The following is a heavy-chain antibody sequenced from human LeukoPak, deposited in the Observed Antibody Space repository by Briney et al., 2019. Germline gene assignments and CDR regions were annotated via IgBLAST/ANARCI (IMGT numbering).Heavy chain of an antibody. Sequence: SETLSLTCAVYGGSFSGYYWSWIRRPPGKGLEWIGEINHSGSTNYNPSLKGRVTISVDTSKNQFSLKLSSVTAADTAVYYCARLDSGSYGYWGQGTLVTVSS. V-gene: IGHV4-34*01. CDR1: GGSFSGYY. D-gene: IGHD1-26*01. CDR2: INHSGST. J-gene: IGHJ4*02. CDR3: ARLDSGSYGY.